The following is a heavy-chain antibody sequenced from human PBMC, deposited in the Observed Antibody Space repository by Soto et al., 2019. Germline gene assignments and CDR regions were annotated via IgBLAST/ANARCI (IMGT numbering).Heavy chain of an antibody. CDR1: GGSISSGGYY. CDR3: ARDNYYYDSSGPLRNYYYYGMDV. V-gene: IGHV4-31*03. J-gene: IGHJ6*02. Sequence: TLSLTCTVSGGSISSGGYYWSWIRQHPGKGLEWIGYIYYSGSTYYNSSLKSRVTISVDTSKNQFSLKLSSVTAADTAVYYCARDNYYYDSSGPLRNYYYYGMDVWGQVTMDTVSS. D-gene: IGHD3-22*01. CDR2: IYYSGST.